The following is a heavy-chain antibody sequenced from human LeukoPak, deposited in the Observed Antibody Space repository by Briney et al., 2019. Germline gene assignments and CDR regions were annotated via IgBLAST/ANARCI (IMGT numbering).Heavy chain of an antibody. CDR3: ARDPGGYYFDY. V-gene: IGHV3-23*01. Sequence: PGGSLRLSCAASGFTFSSDAMTWVRQAPGKGLEWVSGVTGSGSSTYYADSVKGRFTISRDNSKNTLYLQMNSLRAEDTAVYYCARDPGGYYFDYWGQGTLVTVSS. CDR2: VTGSGSST. D-gene: IGHD1-14*01. CDR1: GFTFSSDA. J-gene: IGHJ4*02.